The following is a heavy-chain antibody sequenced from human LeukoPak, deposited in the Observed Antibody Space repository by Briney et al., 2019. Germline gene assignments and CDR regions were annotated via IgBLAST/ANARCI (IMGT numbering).Heavy chain of an antibody. CDR1: GVSISSYY. CDR3: ARERIVGASNWFDP. CDR2: IYYSGST. V-gene: IGHV4-59*01. Sequence: SETLSLTCTVSGVSISSYYWSWIRQPPGKGLEWIGYIYYSGSTNYNPSLKSRVTISVDTSKNQFSLKLSSVTAADTAVYYCARERIVGASNWFDPWGQGTLVTVSS. J-gene: IGHJ5*02. D-gene: IGHD1-26*01.